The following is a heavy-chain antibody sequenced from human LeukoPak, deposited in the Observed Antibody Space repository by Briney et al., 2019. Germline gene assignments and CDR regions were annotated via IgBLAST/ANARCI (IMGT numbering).Heavy chain of an antibody. CDR3: ARLGYKDLGQNPQFGY. Sequence: GASVKVSCKAFGYTFTRYYMHWVRQAPGQGLEWMGGIIPIFGTANYAQKFQGRVTITADKSTSTAYMELSSLRSEDTAVYYCARLGYKDLGQNPQFGYWGQGTLVTVSS. V-gene: IGHV1-69*06. CDR2: IIPIFGTA. CDR1: GYTFTRYY. J-gene: IGHJ4*02. D-gene: IGHD3-10*01.